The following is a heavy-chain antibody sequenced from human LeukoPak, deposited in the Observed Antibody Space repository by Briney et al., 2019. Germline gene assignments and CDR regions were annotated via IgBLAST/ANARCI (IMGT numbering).Heavy chain of an antibody. J-gene: IGHJ4*02. D-gene: IGHD3-3*01. CDR1: GFTFTSAW. Sequence: GGSLRLSCAASGFTFTSAWMSWVRQAPGKGLEWVGRIKGKTAAGAPDYVASVKGRFTISRDDSKNTLFLQMNSLKTEDTAVYYCITGDYDFWSGFYSPNHYFDYWGQGTLLTVSS. CDR2: IKGKTAAGAP. V-gene: IGHV3-15*01. CDR3: ITGDYDFWSGFYSPNHYFDY.